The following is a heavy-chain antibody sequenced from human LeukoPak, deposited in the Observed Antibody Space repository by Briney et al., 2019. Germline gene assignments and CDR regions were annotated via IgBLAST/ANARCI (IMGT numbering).Heavy chain of an antibody. CDR1: GFTFSSYA. Sequence: GGSLRLSCAASGFTFSSYAMSWVRQASGKGLEWVSYINSGGSAIYYADSVKGRFTISRDNAKNSLYLQMNSLRADDTAVYYCARGGSYVHYWGQGTLVTVSS. CDR2: INSGGSAI. J-gene: IGHJ4*02. V-gene: IGHV3-48*03. CDR3: ARGGSYVHY. D-gene: IGHD1-26*01.